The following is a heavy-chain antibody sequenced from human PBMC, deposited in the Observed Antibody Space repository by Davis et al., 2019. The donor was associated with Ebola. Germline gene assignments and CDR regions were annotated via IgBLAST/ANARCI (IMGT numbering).Heavy chain of an antibody. Sequence: GGSLRLSCQGSGYSFTSYWIGWVRQMPGKGLEWMGIIYPGDSDTRYSPSFQGQVTISADKSVSTAYLQWSSLKASDTAMYYCAKTSNVGYYYGMDVWGQGTTVTVSS. D-gene: IGHD1-26*01. V-gene: IGHV5-51*01. CDR2: IYPGDSDT. CDR1: GYSFTSYW. CDR3: AKTSNVGYYYGMDV. J-gene: IGHJ6*02.